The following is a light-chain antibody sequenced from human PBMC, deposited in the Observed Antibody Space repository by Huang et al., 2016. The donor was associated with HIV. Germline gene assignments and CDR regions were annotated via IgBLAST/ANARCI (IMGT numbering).Light chain of an antibody. J-gene: IGKJ4*02. CDR1: QDVNKW. CDR3: QQSVTFPLT. CDR2: ASP. V-gene: IGKV1-12*01. Sequence: DIKMTPSPSSVAASIGDRVSFTCRASQDVNKWLAGYQQKPGVAPKLLVYASPTLQSGAPSRFGGSGSGTHFTLTINNLQAEDFATYFCQQSVTFPLTFGGGTKVELK.